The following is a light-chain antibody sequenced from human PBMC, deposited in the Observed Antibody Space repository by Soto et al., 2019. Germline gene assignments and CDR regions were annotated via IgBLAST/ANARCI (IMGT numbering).Light chain of an antibody. Sequence: QSVLTQPPSASGTPGQRVTISCSGSSSNIGSNYVYWYQQLPGTAPKLLIYRNDRRPSGVPDRFSGSNSGTSASLAISGLRSEDEADYYCAAWADSLSGHWVFGGGTKVTVL. CDR2: RND. CDR1: SSNIGSNY. CDR3: AAWADSLSGHWV. V-gene: IGLV1-47*01. J-gene: IGLJ3*02.